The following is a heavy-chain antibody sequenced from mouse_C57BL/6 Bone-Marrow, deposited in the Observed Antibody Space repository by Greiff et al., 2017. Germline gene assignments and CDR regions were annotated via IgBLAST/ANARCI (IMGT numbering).Heavy chain of an antibody. J-gene: IGHJ4*01. CDR1: GYTFTDYN. Sequence: EVQLQQSGPELVKPGASVKIPCTASGYTFTDYNLDWVKQSHGKSLEWIGDINPNNGGTIYNQKFKGKATLTVDTSSSTAYMELRSLTSEDTAVYYCARWGVNDYGDAMDYWGQGTSVTVSS. CDR3: ARWGVNDYGDAMDY. D-gene: IGHD2-4*01. V-gene: IGHV1-18*01. CDR2: INPNNGGT.